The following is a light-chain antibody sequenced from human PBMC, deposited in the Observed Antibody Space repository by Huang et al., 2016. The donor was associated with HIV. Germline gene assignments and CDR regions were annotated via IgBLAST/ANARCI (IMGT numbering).Light chain of an antibody. Sequence: EIVMTQSPATLSVSPGEGVTLPCRASQSVSSNLAWYQQKPGQAPRLLIYGASTRATAIPARFSGSWSGTEFTLTISSLQSEDFAVYYCQQYNNWPITFGQGTRLEIK. CDR2: GAS. CDR1: QSVSSN. J-gene: IGKJ5*01. V-gene: IGKV3-15*01. CDR3: QQYNNWPIT.